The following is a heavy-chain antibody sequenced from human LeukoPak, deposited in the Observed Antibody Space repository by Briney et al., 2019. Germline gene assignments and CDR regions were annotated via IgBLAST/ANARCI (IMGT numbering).Heavy chain of an antibody. Sequence: SQTLSLTCAIFGDSVSNNSAAWNWIRQSPSRGLEWLGRTYYRSKWSNGYAVSVKSRIAISPDTSKNQFSLQLNSVTPEDTAVYYCARGGGAFDIWGQGTMVTVSS. CDR3: ARGGGAFDI. CDR2: TYYRSKWSN. V-gene: IGHV6-1*01. CDR1: GDSVSNNSAA. J-gene: IGHJ3*02.